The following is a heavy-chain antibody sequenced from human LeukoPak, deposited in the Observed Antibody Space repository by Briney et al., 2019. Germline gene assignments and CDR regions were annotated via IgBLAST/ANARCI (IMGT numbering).Heavy chain of an antibody. CDR3: ARELPFGIAAAGDFDY. CDR2: INPSGGST. D-gene: IGHD6-13*01. Sequence: ASVKLSCKASGYTFTSYYMHWVRQAPGQGLEWMGIINPSGGSTSYAQKFQGRVTMTRDTSTGTVYMELSSLRSEDTAVYYCARELPFGIAAAGDFDYWGQGTLVTVSS. V-gene: IGHV1-46*01. J-gene: IGHJ4*02. CDR1: GYTFTSYY.